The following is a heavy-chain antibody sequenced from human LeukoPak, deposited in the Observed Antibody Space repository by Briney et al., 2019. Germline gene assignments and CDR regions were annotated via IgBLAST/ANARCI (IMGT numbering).Heavy chain of an antibody. CDR1: GYTFTGYY. D-gene: IGHD3-22*01. J-gene: IGHJ4*02. CDR2: INPNSGGT. CDR3: ARVDDRGHYYDSSGPRKLFDY. V-gene: IGHV1-2*02. Sequence: EASVKVSCKASGYTFTGYYLHWVRQAPGQGLEWMGWINPNSGGTKYAQKFQGRVTLTRDTSISTAYMDLSRLRSDDTAVYYCARVDDRGHYYDSSGPRKLFDYWGQGTLVTVSS.